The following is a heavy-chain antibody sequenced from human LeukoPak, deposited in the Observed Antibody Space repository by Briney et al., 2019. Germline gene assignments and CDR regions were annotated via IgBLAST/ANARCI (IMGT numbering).Heavy chain of an antibody. V-gene: IGHV3-21*01. CDR3: AELGITMIGGV. Sequence: GGSLRLSCAASGFTFSSYSMNWVRQAPGKGLEWVSSISSSSDYIYYADSVKGRFTISRDNARDSLYLQMNSLRAEDTAVYYCAELGITMIGGVWGKGTTVTISS. D-gene: IGHD3-10*02. CDR1: GFTFSSYS. J-gene: IGHJ6*04. CDR2: ISSSSDYI.